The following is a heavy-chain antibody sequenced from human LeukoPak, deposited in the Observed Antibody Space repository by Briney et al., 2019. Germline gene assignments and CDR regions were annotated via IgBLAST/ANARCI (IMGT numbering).Heavy chain of an antibody. CDR3: ARDLRKSADYYFDY. V-gene: IGHV3-30*04. J-gene: IGHJ4*02. CDR2: ISFDGRDK. CDR1: GFIFNNNA. D-gene: IGHD3/OR15-3a*01. Sequence: GGSLRLSCAASGFIFNNNAIHWVRQAPGKGLEWVAVISFDGRDKHHADSVKGRFTISRDNSKNTLYLQMSSLRVEDTAMYYCARDLRKSADYYFDYWGQGTLVTVSS.